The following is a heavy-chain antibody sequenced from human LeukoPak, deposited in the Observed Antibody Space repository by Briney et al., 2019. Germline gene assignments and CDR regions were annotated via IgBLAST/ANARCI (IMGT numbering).Heavy chain of an antibody. J-gene: IGHJ6*02. CDR1: GFMFSDSP. Sequence: GGSLRLSCAASGFMFSDSPMHWVRQAPGKGLQWVARIRSKSNNYATVYGASVKGWFTISRDDSKNMLYLQMNSLKAEDTAVYYCTGTIRGANFYGMNVWGQGTTVTVSS. CDR3: TGTIRGANFYGMNV. CDR2: IRSKSNNYAT. V-gene: IGHV3-73*01. D-gene: IGHD3-10*01.